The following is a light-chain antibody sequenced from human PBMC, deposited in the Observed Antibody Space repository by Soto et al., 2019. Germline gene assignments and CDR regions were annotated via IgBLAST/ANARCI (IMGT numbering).Light chain of an antibody. V-gene: IGKV3-20*01. Sequence: EIVLTQSPGTLSLSPGERATLSCRASQSVSSSYLAWYQQKAGQAPRLLIYGASSRATGIPDRFSGSGSRTDFTLTISRLEPEDFAVYYCQQYGSSLRTFGQGTKVEIK. CDR3: QQYGSSLRT. CDR2: GAS. CDR1: QSVSSSY. J-gene: IGKJ1*01.